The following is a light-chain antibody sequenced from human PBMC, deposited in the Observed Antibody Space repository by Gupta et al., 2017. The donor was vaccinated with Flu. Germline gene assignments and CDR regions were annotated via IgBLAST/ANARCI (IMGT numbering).Light chain of an antibody. J-gene: IGKJ1*01. Sequence: SLGERATISGKSSQSVLYSSNNKSYLAWYQQKPGQPPKLLIYCASTRESGVPYRFSGSGSGTDFTLTISSLQAEDVAVYYCQQYYSSPPTFGQGTKVEIK. CDR1: QSVLYSSNNKSY. CDR2: CAS. CDR3: QQYYSSPPT. V-gene: IGKV4-1*01.